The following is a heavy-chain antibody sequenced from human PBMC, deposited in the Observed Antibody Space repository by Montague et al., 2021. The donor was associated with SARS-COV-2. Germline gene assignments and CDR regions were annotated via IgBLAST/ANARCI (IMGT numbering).Heavy chain of an antibody. D-gene: IGHD3-22*01. Sequence: SETLSLTCTVSGDSISSSSYYWGWIHQPPGKGLEWIGSIYYSGSTYYNPSLKSRVTISVDTSKNQFSLKLSSVAAADTAVYYCARFPTSYYYDSKAAPATPDAFDIWGQGTMVTVSS. CDR3: ARFPTSYYYDSKAAPATPDAFDI. CDR1: GDSISSSSYY. J-gene: IGHJ3*02. V-gene: IGHV4-39*01. CDR2: IYYSGST.